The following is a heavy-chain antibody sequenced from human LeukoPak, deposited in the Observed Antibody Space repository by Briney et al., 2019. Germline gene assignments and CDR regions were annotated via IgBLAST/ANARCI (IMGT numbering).Heavy chain of an antibody. CDR2: ISGSGGSI. V-gene: IGHV3-23*01. D-gene: IGHD5-18*01. J-gene: IGHJ4*02. Sequence: PGGSLRLSCAASGFTFSSYAMRWVRQAPGKGLEWVSAISGSGGSIYYADSVKGRFTISRDNSKNTLYLQMNSLRAEDTAVYYCAKEGQLWSWLLFDYWGQGTLVTVSS. CDR1: GFTFSSYA. CDR3: AKEGQLWSWLLFDY.